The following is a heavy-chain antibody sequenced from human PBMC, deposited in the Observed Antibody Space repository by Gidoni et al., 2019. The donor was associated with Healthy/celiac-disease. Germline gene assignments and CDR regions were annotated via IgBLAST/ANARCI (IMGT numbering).Heavy chain of an antibody. D-gene: IGHD2-2*02. V-gene: IGHV1-69*01. J-gene: IGHJ6*02. CDR3: AGDGCSSTSCYTRDYYYGMDV. Sequence: QVQLVQSGAEGTKPGSSVKVSCKASGGTFSSYAISWVRQAPGQGLEWMGGIIPSFGTANYAQKCQGRGTITADESTSTAYMELSSLGSEDTAVYYCAGDGCSSTSCYTRDYYYGMDVWGQGTTVTVSS. CDR1: GGTFSSYA. CDR2: IIPSFGTA.